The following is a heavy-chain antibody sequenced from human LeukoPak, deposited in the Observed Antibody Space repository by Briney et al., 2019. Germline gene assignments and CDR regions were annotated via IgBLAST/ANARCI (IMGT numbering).Heavy chain of an antibody. CDR2: INHNAEMI. D-gene: IGHD3-9*01. CDR3: ARDHDWAFGL. Sequence: GGSLRLSCEGTGFPFSSYVMSWVRQAPGKGLEWTAYINHNAEMIFYPDFVKGRFTISRDNAKNSLYLQMNALRDEDTAIYYCARDHDWAFGLWGQGTLVTVSS. J-gene: IGHJ4*02. CDR1: GFPFSSYV. V-gene: IGHV3-48*02.